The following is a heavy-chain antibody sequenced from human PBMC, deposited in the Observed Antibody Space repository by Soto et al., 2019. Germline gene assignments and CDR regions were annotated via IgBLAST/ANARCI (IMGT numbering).Heavy chain of an antibody. J-gene: IGHJ6*02. CDR3: ARGDREDIEEVVGVRPGEYSMDV. Sequence: QVHLVESGGGVVQPGSSLRLSCAASEFTFRIFAMHWLRQSAGKGLEWVAVISYDGSRKADSVKGRFTVSRDNSWNTLYLQMNSLRAEDTAIYYCARGDREDIEEVVGVRPGEYSMDVWGQGTTVTFSS. CDR1: EFTFRIFA. V-gene: IGHV3-30-3*01. D-gene: IGHD1-26*01. CDR2: ISYDGSRK.